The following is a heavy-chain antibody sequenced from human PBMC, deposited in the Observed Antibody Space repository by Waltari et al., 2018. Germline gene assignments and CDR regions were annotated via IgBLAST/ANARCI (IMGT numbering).Heavy chain of an antibody. D-gene: IGHD2-2*01. Sequence: QVQLQESGPGLVKPSQTLSLTCTVSGGSISSGSYYWSWIRQPAGKGLEWIGRIYTSGSTNYNPSLKSRVTISVDTSKNQFSLKLSSVTAADTAVYYCAREPPDIVVVPAAMGGGVWFDPWGQGTLVTISS. CDR2: IYTSGST. V-gene: IGHV4-61*02. CDR1: GGSISSGSYY. CDR3: AREPPDIVVVPAAMGGGVWFDP. J-gene: IGHJ5*02.